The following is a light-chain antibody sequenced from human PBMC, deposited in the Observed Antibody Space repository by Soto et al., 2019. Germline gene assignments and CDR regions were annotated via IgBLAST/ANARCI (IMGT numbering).Light chain of an antibody. CDR2: GAS. Sequence: DIEMTQSPSSLSASVGDRVTITCRASQNIRDFLNWYQQQPGKAPNLVLYGASNLHSGVPSRFSGSGSGTNFTLTIGSLQLEDFATSYCQQSYNIPRTFGRGTKVEVK. CDR1: QNIRDF. J-gene: IGKJ4*02. V-gene: IGKV1-39*01. CDR3: QQSYNIPRT.